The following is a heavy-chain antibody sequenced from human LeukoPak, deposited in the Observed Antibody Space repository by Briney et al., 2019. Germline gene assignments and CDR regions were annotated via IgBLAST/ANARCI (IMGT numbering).Heavy chain of an antibody. CDR3: AREDGSGSYYYFDY. J-gene: IGHJ4*02. D-gene: IGHD3-10*01. V-gene: IGHV3-48*03. CDR1: GFTFRNYG. Sequence: GGSLRLSCEVSGFTFRNYGMNWVRQAPGKGLEWVSYISSSGSTIYYADSVKGRFTISRDNAKNSLYLQMNSLRAEDTAVYYCAREDGSGSYYYFDYWGQGTLVTVSS. CDR2: ISSSGSTI.